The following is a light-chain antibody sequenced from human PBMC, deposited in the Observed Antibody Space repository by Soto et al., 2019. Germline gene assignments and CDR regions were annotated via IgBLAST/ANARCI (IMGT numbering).Light chain of an antibody. J-gene: IGKJ4*01. CDR2: ATS. Sequence: EIVLTQSPDTLSLSPGERATLSCRASQTVGTDFLLWYQQKIGQPPRLLIYATSRRATGIPDRFSGSGSGRDFTLTISRLEPEDFAVYYCQQYGGSPRALSFGGGTRVESK. V-gene: IGKV3-20*01. CDR1: QTVGTDF. CDR3: QQYGGSPRALS.